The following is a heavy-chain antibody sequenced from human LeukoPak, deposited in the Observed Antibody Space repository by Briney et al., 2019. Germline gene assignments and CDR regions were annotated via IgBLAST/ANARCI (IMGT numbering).Heavy chain of an antibody. D-gene: IGHD6-13*01. CDR1: GGSISSSSYY. CDR3: ARRRGSSSWFDGFDP. J-gene: IGHJ5*02. Sequence: PSETLSLTCTVSGGSISSSSYYWGWLRQPPGKGLEWIGSIYYSGSTYYNPSLKSRVTISVDTSKNQFSLKLSSVTAADTAVYYCARRRGSSSWFDGFDPWGQGTLVTVSS. CDR2: IYYSGST. V-gene: IGHV4-39*01.